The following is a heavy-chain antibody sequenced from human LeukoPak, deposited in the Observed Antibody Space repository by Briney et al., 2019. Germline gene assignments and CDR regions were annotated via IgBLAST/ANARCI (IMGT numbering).Heavy chain of an antibody. V-gene: IGHV3-23*01. CDR2: ISGSGGST. CDR1: GFTFDDYA. CDR3: AKDLGPDTRVIAAAGPFDY. J-gene: IGHJ4*02. Sequence: GGSLRLSCAASGFTFDDYAMHWVRQAPGKGLEWVSAISGSGGSTYYADSVKGRFTISRDNSKNTLYLQMNSLRAEDTAVYYCAKDLGPDTRVIAAAGPFDYWGQGTLVTVSS. D-gene: IGHD6-13*01.